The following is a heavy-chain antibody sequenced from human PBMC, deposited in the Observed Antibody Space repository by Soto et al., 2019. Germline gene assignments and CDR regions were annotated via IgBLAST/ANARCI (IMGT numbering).Heavy chain of an antibody. CDR3: PKTPGVINLINYLEK. J-gene: IGHJ4*02. Sequence: PGGSLRLSCVASGFTFNKYALAWVRQGPGKGLEGVAAISGSGASTYAADSVKGRFTISRHNYNNTLYLTIHSLRAQDTSVYYCPKTPGVINLINYLEKWGKGT. V-gene: IGHV3-23*01. D-gene: IGHD3-10*01. CDR1: GFTFNKYA. CDR2: ISGSGAST.